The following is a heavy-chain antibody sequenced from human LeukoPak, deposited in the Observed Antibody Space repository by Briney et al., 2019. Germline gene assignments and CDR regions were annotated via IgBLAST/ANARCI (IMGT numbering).Heavy chain of an antibody. CDR2: IWYDGSNK. CDR3: ARDVIPWSATTMDV. D-gene: IGHD3-3*01. CDR1: GFTFSSYG. Sequence: GGSLRLSCAASGFTFSSYGVHWVRQAPGKGLEWVAVIWYDGSNKYYADSVKGRFTISRDNSKNTLSLQMNSLRGEDTAVYYCARDVIPWSATTMDVWGQGTTVTVSS. V-gene: IGHV3-30*19. J-gene: IGHJ6*02.